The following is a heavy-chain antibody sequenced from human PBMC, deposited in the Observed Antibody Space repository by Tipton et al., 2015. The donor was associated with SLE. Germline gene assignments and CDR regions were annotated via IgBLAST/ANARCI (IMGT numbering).Heavy chain of an antibody. V-gene: IGHV4-4*02. D-gene: IGHD6-19*01. CDR3: ARDRGWLGSDYYYGMDV. Sequence: TLSLTCAVSGGSISSSNWWSWVRQPPGKGLEWIGEIYHSGRTNYNPSLKSRVTISVDKSKNQFSLKLSSVTAADTAVYYCARDRGWLGSDYYYGMDVWGQGTTVTVSS. CDR2: IYHSGRT. CDR1: GGSISSSNW. J-gene: IGHJ6*02.